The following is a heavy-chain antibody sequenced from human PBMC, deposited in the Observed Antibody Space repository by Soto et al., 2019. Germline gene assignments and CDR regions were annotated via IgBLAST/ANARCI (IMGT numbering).Heavy chain of an antibody. CDR2: IKCDGSEK. J-gene: IGHJ4*02. Sequence: GGSLRLSCAASGFTFSSSWMHWVCQAPEKGLEWVADIKCDGSEKYYVDSVKGRLTISRDNAKNSLYLQVNSLRAEDMTVYYCVSRLKSSVIIGIFDYWGQGTLVTVSS. V-gene: IGHV3-7*03. D-gene: IGHD2-21*01. CDR1: GFTFSSSW. CDR3: VSRLKSSVIIGIFDY.